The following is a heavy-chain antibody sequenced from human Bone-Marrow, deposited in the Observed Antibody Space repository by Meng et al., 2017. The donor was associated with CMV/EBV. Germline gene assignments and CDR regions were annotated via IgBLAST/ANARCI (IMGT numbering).Heavy chain of an antibody. Sequence: GGSLRLSCAASGFTFSSYGMHWVRQAPGKGLEWVAVIWYDGSNKYYADSVKGRFTISRDNSKNTLYLQMNSLRAEDTAVYYCARDRLSPRYDYTSASSEAIHGVDVWGQGTTVTVSS. V-gene: IGHV3-33*01. CDR2: IWYDGSNK. CDR1: GFTFSSYG. D-gene: IGHD3-3*01. J-gene: IGHJ6*02. CDR3: ARDRLSPRYDYTSASSEAIHGVDV.